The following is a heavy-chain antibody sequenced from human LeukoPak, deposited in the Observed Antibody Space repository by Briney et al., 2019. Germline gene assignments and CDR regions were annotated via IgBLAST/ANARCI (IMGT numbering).Heavy chain of an antibody. J-gene: IGHJ4*02. D-gene: IGHD4-23*01. V-gene: IGHV3-64*01. Sequence: PGGSLRLSCAASGFTFSTYAIHWVRQAPGKGLEYVSAISSNGGSTYYANSVKGRFTISRDNSKNTLYLQMGSLRAEDMAVYYCARPYYGGDSIYYFDYWGQGTLVTVSS. CDR1: GFTFSTYA. CDR2: ISSNGGST. CDR3: ARPYYGGDSIYYFDY.